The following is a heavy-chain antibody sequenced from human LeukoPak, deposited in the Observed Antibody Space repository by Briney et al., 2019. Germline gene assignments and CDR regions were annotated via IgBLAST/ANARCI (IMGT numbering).Heavy chain of an antibody. V-gene: IGHV3-21*01. J-gene: IGHJ5*02. CDR2: ISSCSSYI. CDR1: GFTFSSYS. Sequence: GGSLRLSCAASGFTFSSYSMNWVRQAPGKGLEWVSSISSCSSYIYYADSVKGRFTISRDNAKNSLSLQMNSLRAEDTAVYYCAREGLGYCSGGSCPQNWFDPWGQGTLVTVSS. CDR3: AREGLGYCSGGSCPQNWFDP. D-gene: IGHD2-15*01.